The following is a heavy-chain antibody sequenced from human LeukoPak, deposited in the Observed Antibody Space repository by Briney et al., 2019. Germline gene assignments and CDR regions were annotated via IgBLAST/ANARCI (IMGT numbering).Heavy chain of an antibody. D-gene: IGHD2-15*01. CDR2: IQYDGRNT. CDR1: GFIFKHYG. V-gene: IGHV3-30*02. J-gene: IGHJ3*02. Sequence: PGGSLRLSCAASGFIFKHYGMHWVRQAPGKGLEWVAFIQYDGRNTYYVDSVKGRFTISRDNAKNSLYLQMSSLRADDTAVYYCARERFCSGGGCYRGYAFHIWGQGTTVTVSS. CDR3: ARERFCSGGGCYRGYAFHI.